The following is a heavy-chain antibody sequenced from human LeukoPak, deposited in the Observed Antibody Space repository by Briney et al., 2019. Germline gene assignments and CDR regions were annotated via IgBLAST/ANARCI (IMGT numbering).Heavy chain of an antibody. CDR2: INHSGST. Sequence: SETLSLTCAVYGGSFSGYYWSWIRQPPGKGLEWIGEINHSGSTNYNPSLKSRVTISVDTSKNQFSLKLSSVTAADTAVYYCARALNPMATGLYYFDYWGQGTLVTVSS. D-gene: IGHD5-24*01. CDR3: ARALNPMATGLYYFDY. J-gene: IGHJ4*02. V-gene: IGHV4-34*01. CDR1: GGSFSGYY.